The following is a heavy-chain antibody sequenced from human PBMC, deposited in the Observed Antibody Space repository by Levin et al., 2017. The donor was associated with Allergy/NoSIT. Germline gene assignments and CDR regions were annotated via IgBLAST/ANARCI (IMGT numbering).Heavy chain of an antibody. CDR1: GFTFSSYS. Sequence: GGSLRLSCAASGFTFSSYSMNWVRQAPGKGLEWVSSISSSSSYIYYADSVKGRFTISRDNAKNSLYLQMNSLRAEDTAVYYCARGLQLWAEGVGYWGQGTLVTVSS. CDR3: ARGLQLWAEGVGY. CDR2: ISSSSSYI. D-gene: IGHD5-18*01. J-gene: IGHJ4*02. V-gene: IGHV3-21*01.